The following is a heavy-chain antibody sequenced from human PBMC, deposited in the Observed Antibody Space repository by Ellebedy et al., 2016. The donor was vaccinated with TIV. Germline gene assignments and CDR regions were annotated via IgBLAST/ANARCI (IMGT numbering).Heavy chain of an antibody. CDR2: ISHDGSSQ. CDR3: ARDLDKSSGWYGGAAY. J-gene: IGHJ4*02. D-gene: IGHD6-19*01. V-gene: IGHV3-30-3*01. CDR1: GFTFDSYA. Sequence: GESLKISCVASGFTFDSYAMHWVRQAPGKGLEWVAVISHDGSSQYYVDSVKGRFTVSRDNSMTTVYLEMNSLRAEDTALYYCARDLDKSSGWYGGAAYWGQGTQVTVSS.